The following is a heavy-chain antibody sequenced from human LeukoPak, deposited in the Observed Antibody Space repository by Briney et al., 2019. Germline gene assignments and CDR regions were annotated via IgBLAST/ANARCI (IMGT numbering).Heavy chain of an antibody. V-gene: IGHV3-23*01. Sequence: PGGSLRLSCAAPGFSVSNYGMTWVRQAPGKGLEWVSAFSATDGSAQYAESVKGRFTISRDNSKNSLYLQLNSLWDDDTAVYYCARARIAAAGTGAFDVWGQGTMVTVSS. CDR1: GFSVSNYG. D-gene: IGHD6-13*01. J-gene: IGHJ3*01. CDR2: FSATDGSA. CDR3: ARARIAAAGTGAFDV.